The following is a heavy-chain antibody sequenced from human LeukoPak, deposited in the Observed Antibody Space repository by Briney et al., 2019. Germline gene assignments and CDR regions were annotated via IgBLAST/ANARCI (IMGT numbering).Heavy chain of an antibody. Sequence: GGSLRLSCAASGFTFSSYAMHWVRQAPGKGPEWVAVISYDGSNKYYADSVKGRFTISRDNSKNTLYLRMNSLRAEDTAVYYCARSWGGIQLWLGAFDIWGQGTMVTVSS. CDR1: GFTFSSYA. V-gene: IGHV3-30*04. CDR2: ISYDGSNK. CDR3: ARSWGGIQLWLGAFDI. J-gene: IGHJ3*02. D-gene: IGHD5-18*01.